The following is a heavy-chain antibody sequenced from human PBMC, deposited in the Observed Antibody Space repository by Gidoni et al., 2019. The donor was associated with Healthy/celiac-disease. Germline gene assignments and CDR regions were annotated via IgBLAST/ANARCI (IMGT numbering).Heavy chain of an antibody. Sequence: EVQLVESGGGLVKPGGSLRLSCAASGFTFSNAWMSWVRQAPGKGLEWVGRIKSKTDGVTTDYAAPVKGRFTISRDDSKNTLYLQMNSLKTEDTAVFYCTTLLHCSGGSCYSEWGQGTLVTVSS. CDR2: IKSKTDGVTT. CDR3: TTLLHCSGGSCYSE. D-gene: IGHD2-15*01. CDR1: GFTFSNAW. V-gene: IGHV3-15*01. J-gene: IGHJ4*02.